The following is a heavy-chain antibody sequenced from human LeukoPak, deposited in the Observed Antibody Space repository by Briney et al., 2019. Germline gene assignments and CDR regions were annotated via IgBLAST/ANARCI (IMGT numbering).Heavy chain of an antibody. CDR1: GFTFTTYA. J-gene: IGHJ6*03. Sequence: GGSLRLSCAASGFTFTTYAMSWVRQAPGKGLEWVSLISGSGGGTYYADSVKGRFTISRDNAKNSLYLQMNSLRAEDTAVYYCARDRGYGGNSYYYYYMDVWGKGTTVTVSS. D-gene: IGHD4-23*01. CDR2: ISGSGGGT. CDR3: ARDRGYGGNSYYYYYMDV. V-gene: IGHV3-23*01.